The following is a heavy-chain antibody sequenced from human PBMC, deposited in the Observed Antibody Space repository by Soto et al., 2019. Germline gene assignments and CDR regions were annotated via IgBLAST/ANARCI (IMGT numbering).Heavy chain of an antibody. J-gene: IGHJ4*02. CDR1: GGSISSGTSY. D-gene: IGHD2-21*02. CDR2: IYFTGAT. V-gene: IGHV4-31*03. Sequence: QMQLQESGPGLVKPSQTLSLTCNVSGGSISSGTSYWTWICQHPGEGLEWIGHIYFTGATYSNPSLRSRLTMSVDTSKNQFSLKLTSVTAADTATYYCASIPRRGYSYGIDYWGQGTLVTVSS. CDR3: ASIPRRGYSYGIDY.